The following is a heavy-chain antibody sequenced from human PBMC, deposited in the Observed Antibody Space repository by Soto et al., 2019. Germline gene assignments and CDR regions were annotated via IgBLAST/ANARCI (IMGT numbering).Heavy chain of an antibody. J-gene: IGHJ3*02. CDR3: ASGRGLTMVRVVISYAFDI. CDR1: GGSISSGGYY. D-gene: IGHD3-10*01. CDR2: IYYSGST. V-gene: IGHV4-31*03. Sequence: SETLSLTCTVSGGSISSGGYYWSWIRQHPGKGLEWIGYIYYSGSTYYNPSLKSRVTISVDTSKNQFSLKLSSVTAADTAVYYCASGRGLTMVRVVISYAFDIWGQGTMVTVSS.